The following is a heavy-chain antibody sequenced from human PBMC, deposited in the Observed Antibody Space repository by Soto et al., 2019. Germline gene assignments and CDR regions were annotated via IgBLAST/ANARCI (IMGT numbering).Heavy chain of an antibody. CDR1: GGSISSGGYS. Sequence: PSETLSLTCAVSGGSISSGGYSWSWIRQPPGKGLEWIGYIYHSGSTYYNPSLKSRVTISVDRSKNQFSLKLSSVTAADAAVYYCARAASGRVFDYPGQPTLVTVSS. CDR3: ARAASGRVFDY. V-gene: IGHV4-30-2*01. D-gene: IGHD1-26*01. J-gene: IGHJ4*02. CDR2: IYHSGST.